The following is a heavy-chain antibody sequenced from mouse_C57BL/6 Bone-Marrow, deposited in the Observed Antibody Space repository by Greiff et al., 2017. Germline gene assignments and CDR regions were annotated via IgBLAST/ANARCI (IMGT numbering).Heavy chain of an antibody. D-gene: IGHD1-1*01. J-gene: IGHJ2*01. CDR1: GFNIKDDY. CDR2: IDPENGEP. V-gene: IGHV14-4*01. Sequence: VQLKQSGAELVRPGASVKLSCTSSGFNIKDDYMHWVKQRPEQGLEWIGGIDPENGEPKYASKFQGKATITADTSSTPAYLQRSSLTSEDTAVYYWPPYYTFAYWGQGTPLTVSS. CDR3: PPYYTFAY.